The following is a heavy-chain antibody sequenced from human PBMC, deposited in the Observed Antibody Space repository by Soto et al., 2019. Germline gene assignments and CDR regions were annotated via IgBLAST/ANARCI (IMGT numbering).Heavy chain of an antibody. CDR1: GFTFSSYW. Sequence: GGSLRLSCAASGFTFSSYWIHWVRQAPGKGLEWVSGLNWNSGSIGYADSVKGRFTISRDNAKNSLYLQMNSLRVEDTALYYCVKPDSSGYYSGPHFDFWGQGTQVTVSS. V-gene: IGHV3-9*01. CDR2: LNWNSGSI. J-gene: IGHJ4*02. D-gene: IGHD3-22*01. CDR3: VKPDSSGYYSGPHFDF.